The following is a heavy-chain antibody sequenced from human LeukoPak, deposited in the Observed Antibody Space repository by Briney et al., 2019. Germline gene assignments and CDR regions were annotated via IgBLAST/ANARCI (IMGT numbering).Heavy chain of an antibody. V-gene: IGHV3-23*01. CDR2: ISSSGGST. CDR1: GFTFGIYA. CDR3: AKEDYYGMDV. J-gene: IGHJ6*02. Sequence: GGSLRLSCAASGFTFGIYAMTWVRQAPGKGLEWVSVISSSGGSTYYADSVKGRLTISRDNSRNTLFLQMNSLTAEDTAVYYCAKEDYYGMDVWGQGTTVTVSS.